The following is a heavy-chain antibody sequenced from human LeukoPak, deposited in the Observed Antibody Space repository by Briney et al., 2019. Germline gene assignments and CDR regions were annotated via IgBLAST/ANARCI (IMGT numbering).Heavy chain of an antibody. CDR2: ISYDGSNK. D-gene: IGHD2-2*02. CDR1: GFTFSSYA. Sequence: PGRSLRLSCAASGFTFSSYAMHWVRQAPGKGLEWVAVISYDGSNKYYADSVKGRFTISRDNSKNTLYLQMNSLRAEDTAVYYCAKGVLGLIVPAAIPRSWFDPWGQGTLVTVSS. J-gene: IGHJ5*02. CDR3: AKGVLGLIVPAAIPRSWFDP. V-gene: IGHV3-30*04.